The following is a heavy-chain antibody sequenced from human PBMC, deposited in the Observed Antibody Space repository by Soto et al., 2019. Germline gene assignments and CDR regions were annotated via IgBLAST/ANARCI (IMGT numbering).Heavy chain of an antibody. Sequence: SETLSLTCAVYGGSFSGYYWSWIRQPPGKGLEWIGETNHSGSTNYNPSLKSRVTISVDTSKNQFSLKLSSVTAADAAVYYCARGRAARPLYYYYGMDVWGQGTTVTVSS. CDR2: TNHSGST. D-gene: IGHD6-6*01. CDR1: GGSFSGYY. CDR3: ARGRAARPLYYYYGMDV. V-gene: IGHV4-34*01. J-gene: IGHJ6*02.